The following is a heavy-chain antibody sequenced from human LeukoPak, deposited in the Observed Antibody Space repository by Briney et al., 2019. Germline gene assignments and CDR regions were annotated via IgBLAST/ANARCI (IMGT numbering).Heavy chain of an antibody. V-gene: IGHV3-48*02. J-gene: IGHJ3*02. D-gene: IGHD6-19*01. CDR2: ISSSSSTI. CDR3: AGITGYSSGWAAFDI. CDR1: GFTFSSYS. Sequence: GGSLRLSCAASGFTFSSYSMNWVRQAPGKGLEWVSYISSSSSTIYYADSVQGRFTISRDNAKNSLYLQMISLRDEDTAVYYCAGITGYSSGWAAFDIWGQGTMVTVSS.